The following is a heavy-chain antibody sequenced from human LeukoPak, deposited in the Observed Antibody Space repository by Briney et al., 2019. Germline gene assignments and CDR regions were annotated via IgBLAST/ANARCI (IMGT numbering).Heavy chain of an antibody. D-gene: IGHD3-3*01. V-gene: IGHV3-30-3*01. CDR1: GFTSSSYA. Sequence: GGSLRLSCAAPGFTSSSYAIHWFRQPPGKGLEGVAVISYDGSNKSSADSVKGRFTISRDNSKNTLYLQMNSLRAEDTAVYYCARDRGYYDFWSGPRHYYDYGMDVWGQGTTVTVSS. J-gene: IGHJ6*02. CDR3: ARDRGYYDFWSGPRHYYDYGMDV. CDR2: ISYDGSNK.